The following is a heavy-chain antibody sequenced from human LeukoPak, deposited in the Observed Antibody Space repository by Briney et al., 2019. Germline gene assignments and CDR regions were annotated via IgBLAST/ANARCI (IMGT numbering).Heavy chain of an antibody. D-gene: IGHD2-2*02. Sequence: PGGSLRLSCAASGFSFSSYNMNWVRLTPGKGLEWVSSITSSSTYTFYADSVKGRFTISRDNAKNSLDLEMNGLRDEDTAVYYCAKASRVVPAATPRLYDYWGQGTLVTVSS. J-gene: IGHJ4*02. V-gene: IGHV3-21*01. CDR2: ITSSSTYT. CDR1: GFSFSSYN. CDR3: AKASRVVPAATPRLYDY.